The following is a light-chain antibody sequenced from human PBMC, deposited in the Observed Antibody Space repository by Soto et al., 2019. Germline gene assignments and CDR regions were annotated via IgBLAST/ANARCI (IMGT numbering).Light chain of an antibody. CDR2: EVS. V-gene: IGLV2-14*01. Sequence: QSVLTQPASVSGSPGQSITISCTGTSSDVGGYNYVSWYQQHPGKAPKLMIYEVSNWPSGVSNRFSGSKSGKTASLTVSGLQADDEADYFCSSYVGNNNLVFGGGTKLTVL. CDR3: SSYVGNNNLV. J-gene: IGLJ3*02. CDR1: SSDVGGYNY.